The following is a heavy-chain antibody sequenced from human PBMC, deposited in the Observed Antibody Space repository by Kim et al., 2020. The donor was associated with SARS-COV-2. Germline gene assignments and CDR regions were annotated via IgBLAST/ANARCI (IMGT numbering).Heavy chain of an antibody. D-gene: IGHD3-10*01. Sequence: GGSLRLSCAASGFTFSSYAMSWVRQAPGKGLEWVSAISGSGGSTYYADSVKGRFTISRDNSKNTLYLQMNSLRAEDTAVYYCAKDPAMIRGVMQVDYWGQGTLVTVSS. CDR2: ISGSGGST. CDR1: GFTFSSYA. J-gene: IGHJ4*02. CDR3: AKDPAMIRGVMQVDY. V-gene: IGHV3-23*01.